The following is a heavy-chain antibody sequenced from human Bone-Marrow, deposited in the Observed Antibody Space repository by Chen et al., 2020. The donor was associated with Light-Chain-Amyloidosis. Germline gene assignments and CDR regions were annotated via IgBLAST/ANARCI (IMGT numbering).Heavy chain of an antibody. J-gene: IGHJ4*02. V-gene: IGHV3-30-3*01. CDR1: GFTFSSSA. Sequence: QVQLVESGGGVVQPGRSLRLSCAASGFTFSSSAMHWVRQAPGKGLEWVAVISYDGSNKYYADSVKGRFTISRDNSKNTLYLQMNSLRAEDTAVYYCAREPRDFFGVVNLILYYFDYWGQGTLVTVSS. CDR3: AREPRDFFGVVNLILYYFDY. CDR2: ISYDGSNK. D-gene: IGHD3-3*01.